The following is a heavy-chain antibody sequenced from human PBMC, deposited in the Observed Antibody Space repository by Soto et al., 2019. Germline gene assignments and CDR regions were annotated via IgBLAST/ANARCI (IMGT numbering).Heavy chain of an antibody. J-gene: IGHJ6*02. V-gene: IGHV3-15*07. CDR1: DFSFTHAW. Sequence: PGGSLRLSCAASDFSFTHAWLTWVRQAPGKGLEWVGRIKSETDGGTVDYAAPENGRFTISRDDSQKMMYLKLSGLKPDDTGVYYCSTVAFAGRTRGNQYYAMDVWGQGTAVTVSS. D-gene: IGHD3-10*01. CDR2: IKSETDGGTV. CDR3: STVAFAGRTRGNQYYAMDV.